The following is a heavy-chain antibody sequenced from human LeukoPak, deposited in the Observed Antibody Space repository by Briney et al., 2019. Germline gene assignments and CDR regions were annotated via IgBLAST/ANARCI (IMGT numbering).Heavy chain of an antibody. V-gene: IGHV4-61*02. CDR2: IYTSGST. Sequence: PSQTLSPTCTVSGGSISSGSYYWSWIRQPAGKGLEWIGRIYTSGSTNYNPSLKSRVTISVDTSKNQFSLKLSSVTAADTAVYYCARGPAFDLWGRGTLVTVSS. CDR1: GGSISSGSYY. J-gene: IGHJ2*01. CDR3: ARGPAFDL.